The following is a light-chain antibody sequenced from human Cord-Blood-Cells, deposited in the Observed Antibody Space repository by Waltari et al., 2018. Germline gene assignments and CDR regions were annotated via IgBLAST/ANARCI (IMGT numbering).Light chain of an antibody. CDR2: GAS. CDR3: QQYGSSPLT. J-gene: IGKJ4*01. V-gene: IGKV3-20*01. Sequence: IVLTQSPGPLSLSPGERATLSCRASQSVSSSYLAWSQQKPGQAPRLLIYGASSRATGFPDRFSGSVSGTDFTLTISRLEPEDFAGYYCQQYGSSPLTFGGGTKVEI. CDR1: QSVSSSY.